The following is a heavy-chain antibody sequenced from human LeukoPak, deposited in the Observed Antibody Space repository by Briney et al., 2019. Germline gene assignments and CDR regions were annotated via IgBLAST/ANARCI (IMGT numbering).Heavy chain of an antibody. V-gene: IGHV4-59*01. CDR3: ARERHGHPFDC. J-gene: IGHJ4*02. Sequence: SETLSLTCTVSGGSISSYYWSWIRQPPGKGLEWIGYIPYSGNTNYNPSLKSRVTISSDTSKNQFSLKLSSVTAADTAVYYCARERHGHPFDCWGQGALVTVSS. CDR2: IPYSGNT. CDR1: GGSISSYY.